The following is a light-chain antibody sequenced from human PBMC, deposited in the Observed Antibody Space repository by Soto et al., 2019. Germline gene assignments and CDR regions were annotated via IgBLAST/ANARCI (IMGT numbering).Light chain of an antibody. J-gene: IGKJ4*01. V-gene: IGKV1-9*01. CDR1: QGIDSY. CDR3: QQLHTYPFT. CDR2: PAS. Sequence: MQLTQSPSFLSASVGDRVTITCRASQGIDSYLAWYQQKPGKAPKLLIYPASTLEGGVPSRFSGSGSGTEFTLTLSTLQPEDFATYYCQQLHTYPFTFGGGTKVEIQ.